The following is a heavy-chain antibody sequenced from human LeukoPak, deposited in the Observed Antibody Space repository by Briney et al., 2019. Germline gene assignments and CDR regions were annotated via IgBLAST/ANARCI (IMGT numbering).Heavy chain of an antibody. V-gene: IGHV3-48*03. CDR1: GFSFSSYE. D-gene: IGHD3-10*01. CDR2: ISSSGNTV. Sequence: GGSLRLSCEASGFSFSSYEMNWVRQAPGKGLEWSSYISSSGNTVFYADSVKGRFTISRENGKNSLYLQMNSLRAGDTAVYYCARAPDMVRGVHYGMDVWGQGTTVTVSS. CDR3: ARAPDMVRGVHYGMDV. J-gene: IGHJ6*02.